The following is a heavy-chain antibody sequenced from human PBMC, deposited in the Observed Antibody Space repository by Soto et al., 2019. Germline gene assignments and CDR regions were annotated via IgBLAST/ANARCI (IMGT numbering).Heavy chain of an antibody. J-gene: IGHJ5*02. Sequence: QVQLVESGGGVVQPGRSMRLSCAASGFTFSSYGMHWVRQAPGKGLEWMAVISYDGSNKYYADSVKGRFTISRDNSKNTLYLQMNSLRAEDTAVYYCAKDLVTYYYDSSGPWGWFDPWGQGTLVTVSS. CDR2: ISYDGSNK. CDR1: GFTFSSYG. D-gene: IGHD3-22*01. CDR3: AKDLVTYYYDSSGPWGWFDP. V-gene: IGHV3-30*18.